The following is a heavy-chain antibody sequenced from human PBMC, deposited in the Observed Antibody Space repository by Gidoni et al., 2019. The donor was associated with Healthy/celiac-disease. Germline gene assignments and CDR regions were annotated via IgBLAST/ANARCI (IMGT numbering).Heavy chain of an antibody. CDR2: INSDGSST. CDR1: GFTFRSYW. CDR3: ARDFRHCSSTSCYVERDYYYYMDV. D-gene: IGHD2-2*01. V-gene: IGHV3-74*01. J-gene: IGHJ6*03. Sequence: EVQLVESGGGLVQPGGSLRLSCAASGFTFRSYWMHWVRQAPGKGLVWVSRINSDGSSTSYADSVKGRFTISRDNAKNTLYLQMNSLRAEDTAVYYCARDFRHCSSTSCYVERDYYYYMDVWGKGTTVTVSS.